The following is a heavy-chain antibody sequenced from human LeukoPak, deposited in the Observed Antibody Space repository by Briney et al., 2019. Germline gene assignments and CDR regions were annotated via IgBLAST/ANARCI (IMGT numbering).Heavy chain of an antibody. J-gene: IGHJ4*02. CDR2: IKQDGSEK. Sequence: GSLRLSCAASGFTFSSYWMSWVRQAPGKGLEWVANIKQDGSEKYYVDSVKGRFTISRDNAKNSLSLQLNTLRVEDTAIYYCARGHYDVLASSYKWTPDYWGQGTLVTVSS. CDR3: ARGHYDVLASSYKWTPDY. V-gene: IGHV3-7*01. D-gene: IGHD3-9*01. CDR1: GFTFSSYW.